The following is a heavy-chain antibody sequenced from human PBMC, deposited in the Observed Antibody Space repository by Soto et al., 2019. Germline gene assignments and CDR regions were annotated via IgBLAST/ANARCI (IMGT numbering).Heavy chain of an antibody. D-gene: IGHD3-9*01. CDR2: ISSSSSYI. CDR1: GFTFSSYS. Sequence: PGGSLRLSCAASGFTFSSYSMNLVRQAPGKGLEWVSSISSSSSYIYYADSVKGRFTISRDNAKNSLYLQMNSLRAEDTAVYYCARDWDYYDILTGYPVGQGTLVTVSS. V-gene: IGHV3-21*01. J-gene: IGHJ5*02. CDR3: ARDWDYYDILTGYP.